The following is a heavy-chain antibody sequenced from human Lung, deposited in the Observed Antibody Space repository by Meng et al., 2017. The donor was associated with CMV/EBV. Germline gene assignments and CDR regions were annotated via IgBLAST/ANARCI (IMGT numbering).Heavy chain of an antibody. Sequence: QVQLEESGPGLVKPSGTLSLTCGVSGVSISSNIRWTWVRQPPGKGLEWIGDIDDSGSTNYNPSLNSRISISLDKSKNHFSLKVNSATAADTAVYYCARGKQDAWELLAYWGQGALVTVSS. J-gene: IGHJ4*02. CDR3: ARGKQDAWELLAY. CDR1: GVSISSNIR. V-gene: IGHV4-4*02. D-gene: IGHD1-26*01. CDR2: IDDSGST.